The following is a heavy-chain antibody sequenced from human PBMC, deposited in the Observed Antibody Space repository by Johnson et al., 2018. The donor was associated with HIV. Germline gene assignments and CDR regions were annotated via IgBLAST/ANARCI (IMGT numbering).Heavy chain of an antibody. CDR3: ARPQGKDNWNDLSALEI. D-gene: IGHD1-20*01. Sequence: VQLVESGGGLVQPGGSLRLSCEASGFTVSSNYMNWVRQAPGKGLEWVSVIYSGGSTYYADSVKGRFTISRDNSKNTLYLQMNSLRAEDTAVYYCARPQGKDNWNDLSALEIWGQGTMVTVSS. V-gene: IGHV3-66*04. J-gene: IGHJ3*02. CDR2: IYSGGST. CDR1: GFTVSSNY.